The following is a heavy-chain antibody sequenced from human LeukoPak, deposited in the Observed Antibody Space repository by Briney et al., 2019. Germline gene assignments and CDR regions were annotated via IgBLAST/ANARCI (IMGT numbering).Heavy chain of an antibody. CDR2: IWYDGSNK. D-gene: IGHD3-22*01. CDR1: GFTFSSYG. V-gene: IGHV3-33*01. Sequence: PGRSLRLSCAASGFTFSSYGMHWVRQAPGKGLEWVAVIWYDGSNKYYADSVKGRFTISRDNSKNALYLQMNSLRAEDTAVYYCARGSYYDSSGIHFDYWGQGTLVTVSS. CDR3: ARGSYYDSSGIHFDY. J-gene: IGHJ4*02.